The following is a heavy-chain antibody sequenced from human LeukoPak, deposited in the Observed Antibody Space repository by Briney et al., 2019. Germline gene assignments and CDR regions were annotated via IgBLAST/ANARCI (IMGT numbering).Heavy chain of an antibody. CDR3: ARGGYHHGFDI. CDR2: IDNDGSDT. CDR1: GFTFRNYW. Sequence: GGSLRLSCAASGFTFRNYWIHWVRQAPGKGLVWISRIDNDGSDTIYADSVKGRFTISRDNAKNTLYLQMNSPRAEDTAVYYCARGGYHHGFDIWGQGTMVTVSS. V-gene: IGHV3-74*01. D-gene: IGHD5-18*01. J-gene: IGHJ3*02.